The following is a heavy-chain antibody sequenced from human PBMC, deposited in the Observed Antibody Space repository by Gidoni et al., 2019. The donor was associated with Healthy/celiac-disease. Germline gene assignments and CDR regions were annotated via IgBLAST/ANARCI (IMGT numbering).Heavy chain of an antibody. D-gene: IGHD4-4*01. J-gene: IGHJ4*02. CDR1: GYSISSGYY. V-gene: IGHV4-38-2*02. CDR3: ARDGRHDYSSHPRVV. CDR2: IYHSGST. Sequence: QVQLQESGPGLVKPSETLSLTCTVSGYSISSGYYWGWIRQPPGKGLEWIGSIYHSGSTYYNPSLKSRVTISVDTSKNQFSLKLSSVTAADTAVYYCARDGRHDYSSHPRVVWGQGTLVTVSS.